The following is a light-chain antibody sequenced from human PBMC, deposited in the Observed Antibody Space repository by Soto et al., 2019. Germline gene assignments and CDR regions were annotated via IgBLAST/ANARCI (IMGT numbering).Light chain of an antibody. CDR2: DAS. Sequence: EIVLTHSPATLSLSPGERATLSCRTSQSVGTDLAWYQHNPGQAPRLLIYDASNRATGIPARFSGSGSGTDVTLTLSSPEPEDFAVYYCQQRYNWPNTFGQGTKLEIK. J-gene: IGKJ2*01. CDR3: QQRYNWPNT. CDR1: QSVGTD. V-gene: IGKV3-11*01.